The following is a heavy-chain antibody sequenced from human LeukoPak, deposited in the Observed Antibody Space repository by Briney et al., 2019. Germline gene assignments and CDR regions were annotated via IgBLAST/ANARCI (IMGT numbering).Heavy chain of an antibody. CDR3: ARDVAAAAALDY. J-gene: IGHJ4*02. CDR1: GGTFSSYA. D-gene: IGHD6-13*01. Sequence: GASVKVSCKASGGTFSSYAISWVRQAPGQGLEWMGWISAYNGNTNYAQKLQGRVTMTTDTSTSTAYMELRSLRSDDTAVYYCARDVAAAAALDYWGQGTLVTVSS. CDR2: ISAYNGNT. V-gene: IGHV1-18*01.